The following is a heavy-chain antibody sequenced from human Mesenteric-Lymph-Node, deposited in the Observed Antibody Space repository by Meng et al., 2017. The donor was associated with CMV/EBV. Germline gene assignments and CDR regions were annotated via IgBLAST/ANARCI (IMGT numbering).Heavy chain of an antibody. Sequence: SETLSLTCTVSGGSISSGTYFWGWIRQPPGKGLEWIGYIYYSGSTNYNPSLKSRVTISVDTSKNQFSLRLTSVTAADTAVYYCARVDFGGFDPWGQGTLVTVSS. CDR2: IYYSGST. J-gene: IGHJ5*02. V-gene: IGHV4-61*01. CDR1: GGSISSGTYF. D-gene: IGHD3/OR15-3a*01. CDR3: ARVDFGGFDP.